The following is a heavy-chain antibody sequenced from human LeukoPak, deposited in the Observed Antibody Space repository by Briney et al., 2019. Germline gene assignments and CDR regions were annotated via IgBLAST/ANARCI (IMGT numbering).Heavy chain of an antibody. V-gene: IGHV3-7*01. J-gene: IGHJ4*02. CDR2: INRDGSEK. CDR3: VRDVEI. CDR1: GFIFSNFW. Sequence: GGSLRLSCVGSGFIFSNFWKGWARQGPGKGLQWLASINRDGSEKHPVDFVKGRFTISRDNDKNSVYLQMSGLTVEDTAVYYCVRDVEIWGQGTLVTVSS.